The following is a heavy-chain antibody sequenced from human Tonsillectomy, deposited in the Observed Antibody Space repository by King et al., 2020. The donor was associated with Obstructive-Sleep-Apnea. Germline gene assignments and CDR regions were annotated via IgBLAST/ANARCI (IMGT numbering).Heavy chain of an antibody. CDR3: TREQAGGSYVSDLDRVPGGTNDAFDI. J-gene: IGHJ3*02. Sequence: QLVQSGGGLVQPGRSLRLSCTASGFTFGDYAMSWFRQAPGKGLEWVGFIRSKAYGGTTEYAASVKGRFTISRDDSKSIAYLQMNSLKTEDTAVYYCTREQAGGSYVSDLDRVPGGTNDAFDIWGQGTMVTVSS. D-gene: IGHD1-26*01. V-gene: IGHV3-49*03. CDR1: GFTFGDYA. CDR2: IRSKAYGGTT.